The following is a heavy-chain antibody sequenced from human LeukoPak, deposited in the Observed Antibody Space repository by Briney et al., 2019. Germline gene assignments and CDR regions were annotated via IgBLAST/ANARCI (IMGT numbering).Heavy chain of an antibody. CDR3: AKDLRFLEWLLAD. D-gene: IGHD3-3*01. V-gene: IGHV3-23*01. Sequence: GGSLRLSCTASGFSFSSYAMSWVRQAPGRGLEWVSAISTSGGSTYYADSVKGRFAISRDNSKNTLYLQMNSLRAEDTAVYYCAKDLRFLEWLLADWGQGTLVTVSS. CDR1: GFSFSSYA. CDR2: ISTSGGST. J-gene: IGHJ4*02.